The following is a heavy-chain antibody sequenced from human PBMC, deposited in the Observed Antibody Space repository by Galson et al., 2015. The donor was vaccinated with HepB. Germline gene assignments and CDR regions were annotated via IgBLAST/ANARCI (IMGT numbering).Heavy chain of an antibody. CDR2: INPDSGGT. D-gene: IGHD3-22*01. CDR1: GYTFTAYY. J-gene: IGHJ6*03. Sequence: SVKVSCKASGYTFTAYYMHWVRQAPGQGLEWMGRINPDSGGTNYAQKFQGRVTMTRDTSINTAYMELSRLRSDDTAVYYCARVHYDSSGYTSSYYYHHMDVWGKGTTVTVSS. CDR3: ARVHYDSSGYTSSYYYHHMDV. V-gene: IGHV1-2*06.